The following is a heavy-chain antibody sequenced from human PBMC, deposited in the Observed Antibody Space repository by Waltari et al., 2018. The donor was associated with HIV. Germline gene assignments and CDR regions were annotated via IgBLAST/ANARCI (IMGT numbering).Heavy chain of an antibody. D-gene: IGHD3-22*01. CDR1: GGTVSSSD. CDR3: ARVPDRSGYQRYAMDV. J-gene: IGHJ6*02. Sequence: QVQLVQSGAEVKKPGSSVKVSCKASGGTVSSSDIRWVRQAPGQGLEWMGAIIPLLGQTTYAQKYHGRLTITADESTSTAYMKLSSLRSEDTSVYYCARVPDRSGYQRYAMDVWGQGTTVTVS. CDR2: IIPLLGQT. V-gene: IGHV1-69*01.